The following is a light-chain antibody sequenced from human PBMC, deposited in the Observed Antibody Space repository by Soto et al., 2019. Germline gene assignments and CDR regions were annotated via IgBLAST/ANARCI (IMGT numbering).Light chain of an antibody. Sequence: EIVMTQSPATLSVSPGERATLSCRASQSVNIYLAWYQQKPGQAPRLLIFGASSRATGIPARFSGSGSGTEFNLTISSLQSEDFAVYFCQQYYSFPWTFGQGTKVEIK. CDR3: QQYYSFPWT. CDR1: QSVNIY. J-gene: IGKJ1*01. V-gene: IGKV3D-15*01. CDR2: GAS.